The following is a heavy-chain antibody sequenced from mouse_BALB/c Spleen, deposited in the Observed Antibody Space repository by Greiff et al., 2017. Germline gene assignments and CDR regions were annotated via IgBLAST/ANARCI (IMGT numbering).Heavy chain of an antibody. D-gene: IGHD1-1*01. V-gene: IGHV1S22*01. CDR3: TRWHGSSSYWYFDV. CDR2: IYPGSGST. Sequence: LQQPGSELVRPGASVKLSCKASGYTFTSYWMHWVKQRHGQGLEWIGNIYPGSGSTNYDEKFKSKGTLTVDTSSSTAYMHLSSLTSEDSAVYYCTRWHGSSSYWYFDVWGAGTTVTVSS. CDR1: GYTFTSYW. J-gene: IGHJ1*01.